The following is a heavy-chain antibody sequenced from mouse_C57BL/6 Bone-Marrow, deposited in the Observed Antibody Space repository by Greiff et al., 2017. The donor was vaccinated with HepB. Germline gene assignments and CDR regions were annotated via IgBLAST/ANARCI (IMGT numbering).Heavy chain of an antibody. CDR1: GYTFTSYW. CDR2: IYPGSGST. CDR3: ARESGSAMDY. Sequence: QVQLKQPGAELVKPGASVKMSCKASGYTFTSYWITWVKQRPGQGLEWIGVIYPGSGSTNYNEKFKSKATLTVDTSSSTAYMQLSSLTSEDSAVYYCARESGSAMDYWGQGTSVTVSS. V-gene: IGHV1-55*01. J-gene: IGHJ4*01.